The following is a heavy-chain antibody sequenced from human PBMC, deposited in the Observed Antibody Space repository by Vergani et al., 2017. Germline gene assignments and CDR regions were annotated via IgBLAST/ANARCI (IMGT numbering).Heavy chain of an antibody. Sequence: QMQLQESGPGLVKASETLSLTCTVSGDSILSRSYYWGWIRQPPGKGLEWIGSIYNSGNGDSSSSLKSRVTISADTSNNQYSLRMTSLTAADTAIYYCARDRDLYCRSTTSCHNWFDPWGQGSLVTVSS. CDR1: GDSILSRSYY. CDR3: ARDRDLYCRSTTSCHNWFDP. V-gene: IGHV4-39*07. J-gene: IGHJ5*02. D-gene: IGHD2/OR15-2a*01. CDR2: IYNSGNG.